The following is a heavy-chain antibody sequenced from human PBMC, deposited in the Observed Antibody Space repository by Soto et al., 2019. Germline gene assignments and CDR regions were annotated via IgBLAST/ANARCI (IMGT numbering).Heavy chain of an antibody. Sequence: SETLSLTCTVSGGSISPYYWNWIRQPPGKGLEWIGYIFHTGATNYNPSLRSRVTMSLDTSKNQFSSNLRSVTAADTAIYYCARDLLEDQLLGWFDPWGQGTVVTDSS. J-gene: IGHJ5*02. CDR2: IFHTGAT. V-gene: IGHV4-59*01. CDR3: ARDLLEDQLLGWFDP. D-gene: IGHD3-3*01. CDR1: GGSISPYY.